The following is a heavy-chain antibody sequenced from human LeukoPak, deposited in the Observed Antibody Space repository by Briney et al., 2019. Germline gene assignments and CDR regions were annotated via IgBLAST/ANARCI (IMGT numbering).Heavy chain of an antibody. D-gene: IGHD1-26*01. V-gene: IGHV1-46*01. J-gene: IGHJ4*02. CDR2: INPSGGST. CDR3: AVGSGSYHIDDY. CDR1: AYTFTSYY. Sequence: ASVKVSCKASAYTFTSYYMHWVRQAPGQGLEWMGIINPSGGSTSYAQKFQGRVTMTRDTSTSTVYMELSSLRSEDTAVYYCAVGSGSYHIDDYWGQGTLVTVSS.